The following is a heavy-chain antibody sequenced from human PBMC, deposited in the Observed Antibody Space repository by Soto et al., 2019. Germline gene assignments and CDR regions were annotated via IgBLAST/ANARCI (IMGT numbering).Heavy chain of an antibody. Sequence: SETLSLTCTVTGDSINNRSYYWGWIRQPPGKGLEWIGSIYYSGSTYNNPSLKSRVTISVDTSKNQFSLKLSSVTAADTAVYYCARAAVVAATLGFDYWGQGTLVTVSS. CDR3: ARAAVVAATLGFDY. CDR1: GDSINNRSYY. D-gene: IGHD2-15*01. J-gene: IGHJ4*02. CDR2: IYYSGST. V-gene: IGHV4-39*07.